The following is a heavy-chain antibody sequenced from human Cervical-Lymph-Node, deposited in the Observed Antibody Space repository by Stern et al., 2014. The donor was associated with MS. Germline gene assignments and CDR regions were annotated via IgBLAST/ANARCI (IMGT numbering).Heavy chain of an antibody. V-gene: IGHV1-18*01. J-gene: IGHJ3*01. Sequence: QVQLLQSGDEVKRPGASVKVSCKASGYTFTNYAISWVRQAPGQGLEWMGWIGTNFGNTNYAQRFQGRVTLATDKSTNTVYMELSSLRSDDTAMYYCRAGADAFDVWGQGTMVTVSS. D-gene: IGHD6-13*01. CDR3: RAGADAFDV. CDR1: GYTFTNYA. CDR2: IGTNFGNT.